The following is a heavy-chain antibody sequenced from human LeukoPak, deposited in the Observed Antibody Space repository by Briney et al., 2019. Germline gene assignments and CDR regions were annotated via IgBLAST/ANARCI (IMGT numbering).Heavy chain of an antibody. CDR2: IIPIFGTA. V-gene: IGHV1-69*13. D-gene: IGHD6-13*01. Sequence: SVKVSCKASGGTFSSYAISWVRQAPGQGLEWMGGIIPIFGTANYAQKFQGRVTITADESTSTAYMELSSLRSEDTAVYYCARPAAAGDYYYYGMDVWGQGTTVTVSS. CDR1: GGTFSSYA. CDR3: ARPAAAGDYYYYGMDV. J-gene: IGHJ6*02.